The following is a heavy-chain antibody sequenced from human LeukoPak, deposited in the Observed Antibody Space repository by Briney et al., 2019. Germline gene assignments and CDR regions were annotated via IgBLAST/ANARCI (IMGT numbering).Heavy chain of an antibody. Sequence: ASVKVSGRASGYTFTGYYMHWVRQVPGQGLEWMGWINPNSGGTNYAQKFQGRVTMTRDTSISTAYMELSRLRSDDTAVYYCARVLYCGSWLFDYWGQGTLVTVSS. J-gene: IGHJ4*02. CDR3: ARVLYCGSWLFDY. D-gene: IGHD1-26*01. V-gene: IGHV1-2*02. CDR2: INPNSGGT. CDR1: GYTFTGYY.